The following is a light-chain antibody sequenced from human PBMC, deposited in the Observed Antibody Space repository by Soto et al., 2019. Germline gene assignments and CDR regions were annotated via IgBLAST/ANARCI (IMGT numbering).Light chain of an antibody. CDR1: QSVSSN. CDR2: GAS. V-gene: IGKV3-15*01. CDR3: QQRSEWPRT. Sequence: EIVMTQSPATLSVSPGERATLSCRASQSVSSNLAWYQQKPGQAPRLLIYGASTRATGIPARFSGSGSGTEFTLTISSLQSEDFAVYYCQQRSEWPRTFGQGTKVEIK. J-gene: IGKJ1*01.